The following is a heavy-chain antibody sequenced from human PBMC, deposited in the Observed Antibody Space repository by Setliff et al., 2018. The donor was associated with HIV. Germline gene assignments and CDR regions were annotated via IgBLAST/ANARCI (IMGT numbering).Heavy chain of an antibody. CDR1: GGSVINYL. D-gene: IGHD2-21*02. J-gene: IGHJ4*02. Sequence: NPSETLSLTCSVSGGSVINYLWHWFRQPPGKGLEWIGYIYDSGITDHNPSLEGRLTMSVDMSKNQVSLRLKSVTTADTAVYFCARELYGGNSRPFDYWGQGALVTVSS. CDR2: IYDSGIT. V-gene: IGHV4-59*02. CDR3: ARELYGGNSRPFDY.